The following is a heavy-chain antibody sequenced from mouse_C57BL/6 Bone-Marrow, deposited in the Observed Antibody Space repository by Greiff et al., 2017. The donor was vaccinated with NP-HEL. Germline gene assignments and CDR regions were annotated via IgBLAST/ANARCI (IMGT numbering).Heavy chain of an antibody. J-gene: IGHJ3*01. CDR3: ARTVTTVPWFAY. D-gene: IGHD1-1*01. CDR1: GYTFTSYT. Sequence: VQLQQSGAELARPGASVKMSCKASGYTFTSYTMHWVKQRPGQGLEWIGYINPSSGYTKYNQKFKDKATLTADKSSSTAYMQLSSLTSEDSAVYYCARTVTTVPWFAYWGQGTLVTVSA. CDR2: INPSSGYT. V-gene: IGHV1-4*01.